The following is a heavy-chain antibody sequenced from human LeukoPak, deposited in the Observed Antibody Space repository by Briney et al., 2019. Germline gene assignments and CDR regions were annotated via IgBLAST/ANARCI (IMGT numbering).Heavy chain of an antibody. CDR2: ISYDGSNK. J-gene: IGHJ4*02. Sequence: GGSLRLSCAGFGFTFSSYGMHWVRQAPGKGLEWVAVISYDGSNKYYADSVKGRFTISRHNSKNTLYLQMNSLRAEDTAVYYCAKDQKETASLDYWGQGTLVTVSS. V-gene: IGHV3-30*18. D-gene: IGHD5-18*01. CDR3: AKDQKETASLDY. CDR1: GFTFSSYG.